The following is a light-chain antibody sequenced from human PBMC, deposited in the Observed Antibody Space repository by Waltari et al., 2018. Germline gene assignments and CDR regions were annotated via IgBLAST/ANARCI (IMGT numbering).Light chain of an antibody. CDR2: WAS. Sequence: DIVMTQSPDSLAVSLGERATINCKSSQSSLYSSNNKNYIDWYQQKPGQPPKLLIYWASSLESGVPDRCSGSGSGTDFTLTISSLQAEDVAVYYCQQYYSTPPWTFGQGTKVEIK. J-gene: IGKJ1*01. CDR3: QQYYSTPPWT. CDR1: QSSLYSSNNKNY. V-gene: IGKV4-1*01.